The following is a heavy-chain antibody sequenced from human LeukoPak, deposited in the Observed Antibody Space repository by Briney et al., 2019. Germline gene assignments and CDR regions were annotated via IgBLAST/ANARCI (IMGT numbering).Heavy chain of an antibody. CDR1: GFTFTNAW. Sequence: PGGSLRLSCVDSGFTFTNAWMSWVRQAPGKGLEWIGRIKSKTDGETTNYAEPVRGRFTISRDDTKSAVYLQMNSLKIEDTAVYYCTTDLGTYYHGSQRLIPIDYWGQGTLVTVSS. CDR2: IKSKTDGETT. V-gene: IGHV3-15*01. CDR3: TTDLGTYYHGSQRLIPIDY. J-gene: IGHJ4*02. D-gene: IGHD3-10*01.